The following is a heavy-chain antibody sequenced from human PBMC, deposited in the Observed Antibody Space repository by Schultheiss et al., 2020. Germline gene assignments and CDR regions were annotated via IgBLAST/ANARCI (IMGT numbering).Heavy chain of an antibody. CDR1: GGSISSYY. J-gene: IGHJ4*02. D-gene: IGHD3-10*01. V-gene: IGHV4-59*12. CDR3: ARAYYYGSGSYVHLDY. Sequence: SQTLSLTCTVSGGSISSYYWSWIRQPPGKGLEWIGYIYYSGSTNYNPSLKSRVTISVDTSKNQFSLKLSSVTAADTAVYYCARAYYYGSGSYVHLDYWGQGTLVTVSS. CDR2: IYYSGST.